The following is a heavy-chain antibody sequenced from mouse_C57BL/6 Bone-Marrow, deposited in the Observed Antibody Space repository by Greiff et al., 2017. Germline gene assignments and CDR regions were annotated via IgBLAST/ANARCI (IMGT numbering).Heavy chain of an antibody. D-gene: IGHD4-1*01. Sequence: QVQLQQSGAELARPGASVKMSCKASGYTFNSYTMHWVKQRPGQGLEWIGYINPSSGYTKYNQKFKDKATLTADKSSSTAYMQLSSLTSEDSAVYYCARKTGTDFDYWGQGTTLTVSS. CDR1: GYTFNSYT. CDR2: INPSSGYT. CDR3: ARKTGTDFDY. V-gene: IGHV1-4*01. J-gene: IGHJ2*01.